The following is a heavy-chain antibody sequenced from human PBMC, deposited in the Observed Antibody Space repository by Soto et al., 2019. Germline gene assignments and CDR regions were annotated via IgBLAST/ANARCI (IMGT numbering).Heavy chain of an antibody. Sequence: PGGSLRLSCAASGFTFDDYAMHWVRQAPGKGLEWVSGISWNSGSIGYADSVKGRFTISRDNSQDTLYLQMDSLRPDDTAVYYCARQAKIGDRSQFYFDSWGQGTLVTVSS. D-gene: IGHD3-16*01. J-gene: IGHJ4*02. CDR1: GFTFDDYA. CDR3: ARQAKIGDRSQFYFDS. CDR2: ISWNSGSI. V-gene: IGHV3-9*01.